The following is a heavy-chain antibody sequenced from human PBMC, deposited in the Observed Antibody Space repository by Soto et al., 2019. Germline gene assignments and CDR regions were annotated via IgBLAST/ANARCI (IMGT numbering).Heavy chain of an antibody. D-gene: IGHD2-2*01. CDR1: EINLSSYW. Sequence: GYLRLSCAACEINLSSYWLSWVRQAPGKGLEWVANINQCGSQKYYAESVKGRFTISRDNAKNSLYLQMNSLRAEDTAIYYRARIYCSSTSCYYDYWGQGTGVTVSS. CDR2: INQCGSQK. J-gene: IGHJ4*02. V-gene: IGHV3-7*01. CDR3: ARIYCSSTSCYYDY.